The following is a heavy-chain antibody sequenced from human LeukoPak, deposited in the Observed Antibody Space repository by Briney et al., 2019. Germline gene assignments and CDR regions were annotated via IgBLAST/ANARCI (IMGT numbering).Heavy chain of an antibody. CDR2: IYYSGST. D-gene: IGHD1-1*01. CDR3: ARDRTGTTYYYGMDV. V-gene: IGHV4-59*01. J-gene: IGHJ6*02. CDR1: GGSFSTYY. Sequence: SETLSLTCAVYGGSFSTYYWSWIRQPPGKGLEWIGYIYYSGSTNYNPSLKSRVTISVDTSKNQFSPKLSSVTAADTAVYYCARDRTGTTYYYGMDVWGQGTTVTVSS.